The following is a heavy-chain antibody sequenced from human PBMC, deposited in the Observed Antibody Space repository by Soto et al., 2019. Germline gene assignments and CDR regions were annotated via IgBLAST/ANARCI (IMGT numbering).Heavy chain of an antibody. J-gene: IGHJ4*02. CDR3: VGGRDYDY. CDR2: VAHDGHT. V-gene: IGHV4-4*01. D-gene: IGHD1-26*01. CDR1: SGSITTSVL. Sequence: ETLSLTCDVSSGSITTSVLWTWVRQFPGKGLEWIGEVAHDGHTNYNPSLSGRVTMSVDLSNSQFSLKVASVTAADTAVYFCVGGRDYDYWGQGTLVTVSS.